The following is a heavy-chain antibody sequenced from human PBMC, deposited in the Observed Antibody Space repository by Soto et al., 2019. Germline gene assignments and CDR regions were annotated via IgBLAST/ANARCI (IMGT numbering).Heavy chain of an antibody. CDR2: IYWDDDK. Sequence: QITLKESGPTLVKPTQTLTLTCTFSGFSLTSRPVGVGWIRQPPGQALEWLALIYWDDDKRYNPSLKTRVTITKDTSKNRVLLTMTNMDPVDTATYYCAHRQLYNGAWNEGTFDYWGQGALVTVSS. D-gene: IGHD1-1*01. V-gene: IGHV2-5*02. CDR3: AHRQLYNGAWNEGTFDY. CDR1: GFSLTSRPVG. J-gene: IGHJ4*02.